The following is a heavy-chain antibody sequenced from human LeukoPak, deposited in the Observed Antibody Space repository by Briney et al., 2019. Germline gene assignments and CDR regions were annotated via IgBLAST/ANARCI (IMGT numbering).Heavy chain of an antibody. D-gene: IGHD1-26*01. Sequence: GASVKVSCKASGGAFSSYAIGWVRQAPGQGLEWMGGIIPIFGTANYAQKLQGRVTMTTDTSTSTAYMELRSLRSDDTAVYYCAREVRGSYYFDYWGQGTLVTVSS. J-gene: IGHJ4*02. V-gene: IGHV1-69*05. CDR1: GGAFSSYA. CDR2: IIPIFGTA. CDR3: AREVRGSYYFDY.